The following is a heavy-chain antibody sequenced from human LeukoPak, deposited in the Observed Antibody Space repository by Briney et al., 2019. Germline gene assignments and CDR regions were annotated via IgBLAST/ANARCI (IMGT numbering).Heavy chain of an antibody. CDR1: GYTFTSYG. V-gene: IGHV1-18*01. CDR3: ARASSSWYYYGMDV. J-gene: IGHJ6*02. D-gene: IGHD6-13*01. CDR2: ISGYNGNT. Sequence: ASVKVSCKASGYTFTSYGISWVRQAPGHGLEWMGWISGYNGNTNSAQKLQGRVTMTTDTSASTAYMELSSLRSEDTAVYYCARASSSWYYYGMDVWGQGTTVTVSS.